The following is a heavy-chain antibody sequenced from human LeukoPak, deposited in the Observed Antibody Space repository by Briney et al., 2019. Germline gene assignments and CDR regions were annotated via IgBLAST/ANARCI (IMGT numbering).Heavy chain of an antibody. Sequence: PGGSLRLSCAASGFTFSSYAMHWVRQAPGKGLEWVAVISYDGSNKYYADSVKGRFTISRDNSKNTLYLQMSSLRAEDTALYYCARDGGSGWSSAFLDHWGQGTLVTVSS. CDR2: ISYDGSNK. J-gene: IGHJ4*02. V-gene: IGHV3-30*14. CDR3: ARDGGSGWSSAFLDH. D-gene: IGHD6-19*01. CDR1: GFTFSSYA.